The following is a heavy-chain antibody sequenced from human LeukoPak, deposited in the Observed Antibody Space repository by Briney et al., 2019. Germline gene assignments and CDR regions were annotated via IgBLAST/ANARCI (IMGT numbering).Heavy chain of an antibody. J-gene: IGHJ4*02. CDR2: IYHSGST. Sequence: PSQTLSLTCAVSGGSISSGGYSWSWIRQPPGKGLEWIGYIYHSGSTYYNPSLKSRVTISVDRSKNQFSLKLSSVTAADTAVYYCARGAPTYYYGSGSYSGSFSDYWGQGTLVTVSS. CDR3: ARGAPTYYYGSGSYSGSFSDY. V-gene: IGHV4-30-2*01. CDR1: GGSISSGGYS. D-gene: IGHD3-10*01.